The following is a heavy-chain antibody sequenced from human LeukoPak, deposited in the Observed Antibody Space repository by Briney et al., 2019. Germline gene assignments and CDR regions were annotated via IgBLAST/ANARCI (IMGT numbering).Heavy chain of an antibody. CDR2: ISSSSSYI. CDR1: GFTFSSYA. V-gene: IGHV3-21*01. Sequence: GSLRLSCAASGFTFSSYAMNWVRQAPGKGLEWVSSISSSSSYIYYADSVKGRFTISRDNAKNSLYLQMNSLRAEDTAVYYCARDLPSKGFDPWGQGTLVTVSS. J-gene: IGHJ5*02. CDR3: ARDLPSKGFDP.